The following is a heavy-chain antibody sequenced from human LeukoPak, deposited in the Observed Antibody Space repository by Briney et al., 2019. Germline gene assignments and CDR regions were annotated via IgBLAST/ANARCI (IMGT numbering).Heavy chain of an antibody. CDR1: GYTFTGYY. D-gene: IGHD3-22*01. CDR2: VNPGDGTT. CDR3: ARAPAIKYDSRLSEDY. J-gene: IGHJ4*02. Sequence: ASVKVSCKASGYTFTGYYIHWVRQAPGQGLEWMGIVNPGDGTTSYAQKFQGRVTMTRDTSTSTVYMELRSLRSEDTAVYYCARAPAIKYDSRLSEDYWGQGTLVTVSS. V-gene: IGHV1-46*01.